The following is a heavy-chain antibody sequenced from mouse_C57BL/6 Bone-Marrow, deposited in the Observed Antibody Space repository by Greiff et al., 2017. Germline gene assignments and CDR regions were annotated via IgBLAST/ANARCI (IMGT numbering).Heavy chain of an antibody. CDR2: IYPGNSDT. D-gene: IGHD2-3*01. CDR1: GYTFTSYW. J-gene: IGHJ2*01. V-gene: IGHV1-5*01. Sequence: EVQLQQSGTVLARPGASVKMSCKTSGYTFTSYWMHWVKQRPGQGLEWIGAIYPGNSDTSYNQKFKGKAKLTAVTSASTAYMELSRLTNEDSAVYYCTRSDGYYVPFFDYWGQGTTLTVSS. CDR3: TRSDGYYVPFFDY.